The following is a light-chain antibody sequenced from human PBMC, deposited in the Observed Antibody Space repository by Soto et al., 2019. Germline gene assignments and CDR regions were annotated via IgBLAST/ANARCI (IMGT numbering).Light chain of an antibody. CDR1: QSVSSS. J-gene: IGKJ4*01. Sequence: EIVLTQSPATLSLSPGERATLSCRASQSVSSSLAWYQQKPGQAPRLLIYDASNRATGIPARFSGSGSGTDFTLTISSLEPEDFAVYYCQQRSNWPPLTFGGGNKVEIK. CDR3: QQRSNWPPLT. CDR2: DAS. V-gene: IGKV3-11*01.